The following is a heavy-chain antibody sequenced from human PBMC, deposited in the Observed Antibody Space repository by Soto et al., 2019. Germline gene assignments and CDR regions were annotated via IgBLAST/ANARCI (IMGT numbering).Heavy chain of an antibody. CDR2: ISYDGSNK. V-gene: IGHV3-30*18. Sequence: QVQLVESGGGVVQPGRSLRLSGAASGFTFSSYGIHWVRQAPGKGLEWVAFISYDGSNKYYTDSVKGRFTISRDNSKNTLFLQMNGLRGEDTAVYYCAKRRNVLRFLEWSSGMEVWGQGTTVNVSS. CDR3: AKRRNVLRFLEWSSGMEV. J-gene: IGHJ6*02. D-gene: IGHD3-3*01. CDR1: GFTFSSYG.